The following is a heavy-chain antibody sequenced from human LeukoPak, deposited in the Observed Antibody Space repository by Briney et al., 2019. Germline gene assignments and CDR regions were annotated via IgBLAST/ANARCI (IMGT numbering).Heavy chain of an antibody. CDR1: GGSISSGSYY. J-gene: IGHJ4*02. Sequence: PSETLSLTCTVSGGSISSGSYYWSWIRQPAGKGLEWIVRIYTSGSSNYNPSLKSRVTISVDTPKNHFSLKLCSVTAADTAVYYCARGYSSGWYTRDFDYWGQGTLVTVSS. CDR3: ARGYSSGWYTRDFDY. V-gene: IGHV4-61*02. CDR2: IYTSGSS. D-gene: IGHD6-19*01.